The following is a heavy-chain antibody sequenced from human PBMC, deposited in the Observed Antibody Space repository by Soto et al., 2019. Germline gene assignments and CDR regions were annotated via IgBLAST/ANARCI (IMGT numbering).Heavy chain of an antibody. CDR2: ISYDGSNK. D-gene: IGHD4-4*01. CDR1: GFTFSSYA. CDR3: ARERNHRLDYYYYGMDV. J-gene: IGHJ6*02. V-gene: IGHV3-30-3*01. Sequence: GGSLRLSCAASGFTFSSYAMHWVRQAPGKGLEWVAVISYDGSNKYYADSVEGRFTISRDNSKNTLYLQMNSLRAEDTAVYYCARERNHRLDYYYYGMDVWGQGTTVTVSS.